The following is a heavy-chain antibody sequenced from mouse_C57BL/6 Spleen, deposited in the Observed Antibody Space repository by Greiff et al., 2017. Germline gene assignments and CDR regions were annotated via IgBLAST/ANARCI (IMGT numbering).Heavy chain of an antibody. V-gene: IGHV1-63*01. Sequence: QVQLQQSGAELVRPGTSVKMSCKASGYTFTNYWIGWAKQRPGHGLEWIGDIYPGGGYTNYNEKFKGKATLTADKSSSTAYMQFSSLTSEDSAIYYCARFRDGSSSYFDYWGQGTTLTVSS. CDR1: GYTFTNYW. J-gene: IGHJ2*01. CDR3: ARFRDGSSSYFDY. D-gene: IGHD1-1*01. CDR2: IYPGGGYT.